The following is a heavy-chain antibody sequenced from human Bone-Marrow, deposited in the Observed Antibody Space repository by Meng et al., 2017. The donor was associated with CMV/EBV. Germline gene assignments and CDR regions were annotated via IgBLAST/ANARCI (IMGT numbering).Heavy chain of an antibody. Sequence: GESLKISCAASGFTFSSSWMRWVRQAPGKGLEWVANIKFDGGEIYYVDPVKGRFTISRDNAKNSLYLQMNGLRAEDTAVYYCARDPHFGALDYWGQGTLVTVSS. J-gene: IGHJ4*02. CDR3: ARDPHFGALDY. CDR1: GFTFSSSW. D-gene: IGHD3-10*01. CDR2: IKFDGGEI. V-gene: IGHV3-7*01.